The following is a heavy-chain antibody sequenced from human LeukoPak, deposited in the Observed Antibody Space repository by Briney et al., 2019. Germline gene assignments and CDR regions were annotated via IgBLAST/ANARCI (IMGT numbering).Heavy chain of an antibody. V-gene: IGHV1-2*02. CDR3: ARGKEAADNDY. Sequence: GASVKVSCKASGYTFTGYYMHWVRQAPGQGLEWRGWINPNSGGTNYAHKFQGRVTMTRDTSISTAYMELSRLRSDDTAVYYCARGKEAADNDYWGQGTLVTVSS. CDR2: INPNSGGT. D-gene: IGHD6-13*01. CDR1: GYTFTGYY. J-gene: IGHJ4*02.